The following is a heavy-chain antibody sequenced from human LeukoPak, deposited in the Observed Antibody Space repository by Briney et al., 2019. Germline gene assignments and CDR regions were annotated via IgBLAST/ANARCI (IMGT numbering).Heavy chain of an antibody. CDR2: IYYSGST. D-gene: IGHD3-9*01. CDR1: GGSISSSSYY. Sequence: PSETLSLTCTVSGGSISSSSYYWGWIRQPPGKGLEWIGSIYYSGSTYYNPSLKSRVTISVDTSKNQFSLKLSSVTAADTAVYYCARQSAFDWLLRKGEFDPWGQGTLVTVSS. CDR3: ARQSAFDWLLRKGEFDP. V-gene: IGHV4-39*01. J-gene: IGHJ5*02.